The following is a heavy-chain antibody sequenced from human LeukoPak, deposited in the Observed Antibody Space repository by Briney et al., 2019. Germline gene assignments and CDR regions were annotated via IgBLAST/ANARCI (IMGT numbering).Heavy chain of an antibody. V-gene: IGHV1-18*01. CDR1: GYTFPTSG. J-gene: IGHJ4*02. CDR2: ISAYNGNT. Sequence: GASVKVSCKASGYTFPTSGISWVRQAPGQGLEWMGWISAYNGNTNYAQKLQGRVTMTTDTSTSTAYMELRSLRSDDTAVYYCARASHVLLWFGERPPDFDYWGQGTLVTVSS. D-gene: IGHD3-10*01. CDR3: ARASHVLLWFGERPPDFDY.